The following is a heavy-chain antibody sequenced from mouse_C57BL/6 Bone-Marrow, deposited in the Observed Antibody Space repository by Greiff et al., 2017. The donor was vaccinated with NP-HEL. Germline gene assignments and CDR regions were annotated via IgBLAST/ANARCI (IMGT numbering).Heavy chain of an antibody. J-gene: IGHJ4*01. D-gene: IGHD1-1*01. CDR3: ARPHYYYGSSYDYAMDY. CDR1: GYTFTSYW. V-gene: IGHV1-69*01. Sequence: QVQLQQPGAELVMPGASVKLSCKASGYTFTSYWMHWVKQRPGQGLEWIGEIDPSDSYTNYIQKLKGKSTLTVDTSSSTAYMQLSSLTSEDSAVYYCARPHYYYGSSYDYAMDYWGQGTSVSVSS. CDR2: IDPSDSYT.